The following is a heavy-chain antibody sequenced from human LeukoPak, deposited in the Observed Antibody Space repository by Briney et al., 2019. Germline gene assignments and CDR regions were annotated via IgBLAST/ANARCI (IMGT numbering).Heavy chain of an antibody. CDR3: ATSPYYYDSSGYLRPDAFDI. CDR1: GYTFTGYY. V-gene: IGHV1-2*02. J-gene: IGHJ3*02. D-gene: IGHD3-22*01. Sequence: GASVKVSCKASGYTFTGYYMHWVRQAPGQGLEWMGWISAYKGNTNYAQKFQGRVTMTRDTSISTAYMELSRLRSDDTAVYYCATSPYYYDSSGYLRPDAFDIWGQGTMVTVSS. CDR2: ISAYKGNT.